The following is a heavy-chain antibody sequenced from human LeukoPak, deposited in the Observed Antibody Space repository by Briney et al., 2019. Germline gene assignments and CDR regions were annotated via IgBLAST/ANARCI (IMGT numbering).Heavy chain of an antibody. Sequence: GGSLRLSCAASGFSVSRYYMSWVRQAPGKGLEWVSVIYSGGSTYHADSVKGRFTISRDSSKNTLYLQMNSLRAEDTAVYYCASSDLEQHDYWGQGTLVTVSS. D-gene: IGHD6-13*01. CDR2: IYSGGST. CDR3: ASSDLEQHDY. V-gene: IGHV3-53*01. J-gene: IGHJ4*02. CDR1: GFSVSRYY.